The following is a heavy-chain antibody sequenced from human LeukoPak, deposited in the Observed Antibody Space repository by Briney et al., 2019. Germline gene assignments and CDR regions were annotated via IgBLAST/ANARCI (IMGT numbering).Heavy chain of an antibody. CDR1: GYTFTGYY. D-gene: IGHD3-9*01. V-gene: IGHV1-2*02. CDR3: ARVTGDPTSANWFDP. J-gene: IGHJ5*02. CDR2: INPNSGGT. Sequence: GASVKVSCKASGYTFTGYYMHWVRQAPGQGLEWMGWINPNSGGTNYAQKFQGRVTMTRDTSISTAYMELRSLRSDDTAVYYCARVTGDPTSANWFDPWGQGTLATVSS.